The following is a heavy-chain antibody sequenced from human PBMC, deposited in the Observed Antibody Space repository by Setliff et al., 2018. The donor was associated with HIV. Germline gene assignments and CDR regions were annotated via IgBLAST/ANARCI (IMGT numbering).Heavy chain of an antibody. J-gene: IGHJ4*02. CDR2: INHSGST. CDR3: ARVGCYDTSFDY. CDR1: GGSFSGYY. D-gene: IGHD3-22*01. V-gene: IGHV4-34*01. Sequence: SETLSLTCDVYGGSFSGYYWSWIRQTPGKGLEWIGKINHSGSTNYNPSLKSRVTISVDTSKNQFSLKLGSVTAADTAVYYCARVGCYDTSFDYWGQGTLVTVSS.